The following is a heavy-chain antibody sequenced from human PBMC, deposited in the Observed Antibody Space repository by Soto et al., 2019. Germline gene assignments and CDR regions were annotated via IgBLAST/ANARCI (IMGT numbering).Heavy chain of an antibody. J-gene: IGHJ5*02. Sequence: QVQLVESGGGLVKPGGSLRLSCAASGFTFSDYYMSWIRQAPGKGLEGVSYISSSSSYTNYADSVKGRFTISRDNAKNSMYRPMNSLRAEATAVYYCTRVAVLMESWGDPWGQGTMVTVSS. CDR1: GFTFSDYY. V-gene: IGHV3-11*06. CDR3: TRVAVLMESWGDP. D-gene: IGHD2-8*01. CDR2: ISSSSSYT.